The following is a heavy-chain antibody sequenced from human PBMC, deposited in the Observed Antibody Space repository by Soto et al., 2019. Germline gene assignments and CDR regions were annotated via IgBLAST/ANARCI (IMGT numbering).Heavy chain of an antibody. CDR2: IYYSGST. V-gene: IGHV4-30-4*01. D-gene: IGHD3-10*01. J-gene: IGHJ6*02. Sequence: PSETLSLTCTVSGGSISSGDYYWSWIRQPPGKGLEWIGYIYYSGSTYYNPSLKSRVTISVDTSKNQFSLKLSSVTAADTAVYYCARGGSGRDYYGMDVWGQGTTVTVSS. CDR1: GGSISSGDYY. CDR3: ARGGSGRDYYGMDV.